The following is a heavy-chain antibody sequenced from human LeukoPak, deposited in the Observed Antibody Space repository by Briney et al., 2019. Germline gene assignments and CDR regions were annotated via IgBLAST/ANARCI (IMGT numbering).Heavy chain of an antibody. CDR2: IYSGGRT. J-gene: IGHJ6*03. V-gene: IGHV3-53*01. Sequence: GGSLRLSCAASGFTVSSNYMSWVRQAPGKGLEWVSVIYSGGRTYYADFVKGRFTISRDNSKNTLYLQMNSLRAEDTAVYYCARVYYGSGSLYYYYYYMDVWGKGTTVTISS. D-gene: IGHD3-10*01. CDR1: GFTVSSNY. CDR3: ARVYYGSGSLYYYYYYMDV.